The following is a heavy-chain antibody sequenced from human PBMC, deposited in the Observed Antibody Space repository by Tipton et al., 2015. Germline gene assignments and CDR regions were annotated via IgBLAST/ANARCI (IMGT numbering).Heavy chain of an antibody. V-gene: IGHV4-59*01. J-gene: IGHJ6*02. CDR1: GFKFNIYT. CDR2: ISYTDNA. Sequence: LRLSCAASGFKFNIYTMNWVRQAPGKGLEWIGYISYTDNAHYNPSLESRLTISLDTSKNQFSLTLNSVTAADTAVYFCARDLEHGMDVWGQGTTVTVS. CDR3: ARDLEHGMDV.